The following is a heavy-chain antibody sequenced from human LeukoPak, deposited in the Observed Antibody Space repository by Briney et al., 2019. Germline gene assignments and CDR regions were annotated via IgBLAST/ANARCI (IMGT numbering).Heavy chain of an antibody. Sequence: SETLSLTCAVYGGSFSGHYWNWIRQPPGKGLEWIGEIKHSGIRNYNPSLKSRVTISLDTSKNQFSLKLSSVTAADTAVYYCARCDGYSSSFDYWGQGTLVTVSS. D-gene: IGHD6-6*01. J-gene: IGHJ4*02. CDR3: ARCDGYSSSFDY. CDR2: IKHSGIR. V-gene: IGHV4-34*01. CDR1: GGSFSGHY.